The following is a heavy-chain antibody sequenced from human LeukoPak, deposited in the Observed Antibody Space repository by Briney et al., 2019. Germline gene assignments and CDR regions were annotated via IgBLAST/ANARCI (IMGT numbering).Heavy chain of an antibody. CDR2: SYYSGST. CDR1: GGSISSSSYY. D-gene: IGHD6-19*01. CDR3: ARHLSFIQAVAGVGIDY. J-gene: IGHJ4*02. Sequence: SETLSLTCTVCGGSISSSSYYWGWIRQPPGKGLEWIGSSYYSGSTYYNPSLKSRVTISVDTSKNLFSLRLSSVTASDTAVYYCARHLSFIQAVAGVGIDYWGQGTLVTVFS. V-gene: IGHV4-39*01.